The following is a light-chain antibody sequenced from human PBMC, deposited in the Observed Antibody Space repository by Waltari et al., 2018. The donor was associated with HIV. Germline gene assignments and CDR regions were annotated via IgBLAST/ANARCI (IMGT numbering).Light chain of an antibody. Sequence: QSVLTQSPSVSAAPGQKVTISCSGSNSNIGSRYVSWYQHLPGTAPKLLSYDDNERPSGIPDRFSGSKSGTSATLGITGLQTGDEAEYYCATWDKSLNIVLFGGGTKVTVL. CDR3: ATWDKSLNIVL. J-gene: IGLJ2*01. CDR2: DDN. CDR1: NSNIGSRY. V-gene: IGLV1-51*01.